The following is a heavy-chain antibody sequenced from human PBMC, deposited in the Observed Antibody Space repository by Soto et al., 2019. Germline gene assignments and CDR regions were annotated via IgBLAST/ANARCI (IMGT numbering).Heavy chain of an antibody. V-gene: IGHV1-2*04. CDR1: GYTFTGYY. J-gene: IGHJ5*02. Sequence: RASVKVSCKASGYTFTGYYMHWVRQAPGQGLEWMGWINPNSGGTNYAQKFQGWVTMTRDTSISTAYMELSRLRSDDTAVYYCARDNAYYDFWSGYYRYGWFDPWGQGTLVTVSS. D-gene: IGHD3-3*01. CDR3: ARDNAYYDFWSGYYRYGWFDP. CDR2: INPNSGGT.